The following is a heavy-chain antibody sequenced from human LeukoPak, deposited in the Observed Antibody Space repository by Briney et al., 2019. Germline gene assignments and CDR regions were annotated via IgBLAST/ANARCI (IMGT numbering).Heavy chain of an antibody. CDR1: GGSISSGSFH. Sequence: PSETLSLTCTVSGGSISSGSFHWGWIRQPPGKGLEWIGSIYYSGNTYYNPSLESRVTISVDTSKNQFSLKLSSVTAADTAVYYCARSSYGSGWTSWGQGTLVTVPS. J-gene: IGHJ5*02. V-gene: IGHV4-39*01. D-gene: IGHD6-19*01. CDR2: IYYSGNT. CDR3: ARSSYGSGWTS.